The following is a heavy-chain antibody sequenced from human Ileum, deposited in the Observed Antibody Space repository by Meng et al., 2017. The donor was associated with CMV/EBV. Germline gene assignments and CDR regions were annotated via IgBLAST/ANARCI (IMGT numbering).Heavy chain of an antibody. Sequence: GSLRLSCTVSGGSITGFSWWSWVRQPPGKGLEWIGEIYHTGSTNYSPSLKSRVTISVDTSKNQFSLKLSSVTAADTAVYYCARGLRGQLAHIDYWGQGTLVTVSS. CDR2: IYHTGST. D-gene: IGHD3-16*01. J-gene: IGHJ4*02. CDR1: GGSITGFSW. CDR3: ARGLRGQLAHIDY. V-gene: IGHV4-4*02.